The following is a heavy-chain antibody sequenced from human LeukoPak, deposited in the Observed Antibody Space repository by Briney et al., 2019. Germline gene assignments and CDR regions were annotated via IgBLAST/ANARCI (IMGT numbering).Heavy chain of an antibody. CDR2: INPSGGST. D-gene: IGHD3-10*01. CDR3: TRARFGEIQYYYYGMDV. J-gene: IGHJ6*02. CDR1: GYTFTSYY. Sequence: ASVKVSCRASGYTFTSYYMHWVRQAPGQGLEWMGIINPSGGSTSYAQKFQGRVTMTRDTSTSTVYMELSSLRSEDTAVYYCTRARFGEIQYYYYGMDVWGQGTTVTVSS. V-gene: IGHV1-46*01.